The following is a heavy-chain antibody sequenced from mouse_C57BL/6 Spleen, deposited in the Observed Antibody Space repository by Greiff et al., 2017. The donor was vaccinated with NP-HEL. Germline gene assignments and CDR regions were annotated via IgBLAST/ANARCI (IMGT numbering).Heavy chain of an antibody. D-gene: IGHD2-5*01. V-gene: IGHV1-81*01. CDR3: ARSCYSTVYYFDD. Sequence: VKLQESGAELARPGASVKLSCKASGYTFTSYGISWVKQRTGQGLEWIGEIYPRSGNTYYNEKFKGKATLTADKSSSTAYMELRSLTSEDSAVYVFARSCYSTVYYFDDWGQGTTLTVSS. CDR2: IYPRSGNT. J-gene: IGHJ2*01. CDR1: GYTFTSYG.